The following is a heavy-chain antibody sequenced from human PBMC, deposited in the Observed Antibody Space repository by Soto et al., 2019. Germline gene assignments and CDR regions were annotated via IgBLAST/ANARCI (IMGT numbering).Heavy chain of an antibody. Sequence: SETLSLTCSLSRGSISSSHYYWGWTRQPPGKRQERIGSVSYSGSAYYNPSLKSRVTISVDTSKNQFSLKLSSMTAADTAVYYCARPPSIAVAGTPRLGYYYYYMDVWGKGTTVTVSS. CDR1: RGSISSSHYY. V-gene: IGHV4-39*01. J-gene: IGHJ6*03. D-gene: IGHD6-19*01. CDR3: ARPPSIAVAGTPRLGYYYYYMDV. CDR2: VSYSGSA.